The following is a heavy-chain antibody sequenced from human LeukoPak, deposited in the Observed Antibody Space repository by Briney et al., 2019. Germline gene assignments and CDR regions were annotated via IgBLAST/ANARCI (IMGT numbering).Heavy chain of an antibody. D-gene: IGHD4-17*01. CDR3: ARVWTATTPDY. CDR1: GLTFGNYA. Sequence: PGGSLRLSCAASGLTFGNYALSWVRQAPGKGLEWVSGISHSGANTYYSDSVKGRFTISRDNSKNTLYLQMNSLRAEDTAMYYCARVWTATTPDYWGQATLVTFSS. J-gene: IGHJ4*02. V-gene: IGHV3-23*01. CDR2: ISHSGANT.